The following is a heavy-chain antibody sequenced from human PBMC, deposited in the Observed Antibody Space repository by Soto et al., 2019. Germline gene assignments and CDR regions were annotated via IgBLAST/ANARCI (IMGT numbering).Heavy chain of an antibody. CDR3: ARDVRKPPGYSSGRPDY. D-gene: IGHD6-19*01. CDR1: GFTFSSYG. Sequence: QVQLVESGGGVVQPGRSLRLSCAASGFTFSSYGMHWVRQAPGKGLEWVAVIWYDGSNKYYADSVKGRFTISRDNSKNTLYLQMNSLRAEDTAVYYCARDVRKPPGYSSGRPDYWGQGTLVTVSS. CDR2: IWYDGSNK. V-gene: IGHV3-33*01. J-gene: IGHJ4*02.